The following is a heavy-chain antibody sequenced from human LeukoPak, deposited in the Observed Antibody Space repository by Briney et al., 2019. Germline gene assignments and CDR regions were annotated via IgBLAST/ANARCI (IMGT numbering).Heavy chain of an antibody. V-gene: IGHV4-30-2*01. CDR3: ARGFSTNWFDP. CDR1: GGSISSGGYS. D-gene: IGHD2-2*01. Sequence: SETLSLTCAVSGGSISSGGYSWSWIRQPPGKGLEWIGYIYHSGGAYYNPSLKSRVTISVDRSKNQFSLKLSSVTAADTAVYYCARGFSTNWFDPWGQGTLVTVSS. CDR2: IYHSGGA. J-gene: IGHJ5*02.